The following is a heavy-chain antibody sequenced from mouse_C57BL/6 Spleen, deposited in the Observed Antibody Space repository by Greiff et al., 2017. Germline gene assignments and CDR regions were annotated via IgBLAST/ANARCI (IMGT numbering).Heavy chain of an antibody. Sequence: VQLQQPGAELVRPGSSVKLSCKASGYTFTSYWMHWVKQRPIQGLEWIGNIDPSDSETHYNQKFKDKATFTVDKSSSTVYMQLSSVTSDDSEVYYCARDYDYPDWDVDVWGTGTTVTVSS. J-gene: IGHJ1*03. CDR3: ARDYDYPDWDVDV. CDR1: GYTFTSYW. V-gene: IGHV1-52*01. CDR2: IDPSDSET. D-gene: IGHD2-4*01.